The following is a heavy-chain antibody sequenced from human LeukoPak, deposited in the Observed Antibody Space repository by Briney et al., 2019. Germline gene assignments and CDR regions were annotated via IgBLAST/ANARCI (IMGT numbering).Heavy chain of an antibody. J-gene: IGHJ4*02. CDR2: IIPIFGTA. V-gene: IGHV1-69*01. Sequence: SVKVSCKASGGTFSSYAISWVRQAPGQGLEWMGGIIPIFGTANYAQKFQGRVTITADESTSTAYMELSSLRSEVTAVYYCARGDSSGSYGTLDYWGQGTLVTVSS. D-gene: IGHD1-26*01. CDR3: ARGDSSGSYGTLDY. CDR1: GGTFSSYA.